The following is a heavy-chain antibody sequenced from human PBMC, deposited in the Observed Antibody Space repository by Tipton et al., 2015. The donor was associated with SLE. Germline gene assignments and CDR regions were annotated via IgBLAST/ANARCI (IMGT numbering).Heavy chain of an antibody. Sequence: TLSLTCTVSGGSISSGSYYWSWIRQPAGKGLEWIGRIFTSGSANYNPSLKSRVTILVDTSKTQFSLKLSSVTAADTAVYLCASGSMDYYYMDVWGKGTTVTVSS. CDR3: ASGSMDYYYMDV. J-gene: IGHJ6*03. D-gene: IGHD2-8*01. V-gene: IGHV4-61*02. CDR2: IFTSGSA. CDR1: GGSISSGSYY.